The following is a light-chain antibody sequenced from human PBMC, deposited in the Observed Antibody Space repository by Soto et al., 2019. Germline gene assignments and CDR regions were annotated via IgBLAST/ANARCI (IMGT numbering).Light chain of an antibody. CDR3: QQYNSYST. V-gene: IGKV1-5*03. Sequence: DIQMTQSPSTLSASVGDRVTITCRASQSISSWLAWYQQKPGKAPKLLIYKASSLESGVPSRFSGSGSGTEFTLTISILQPDDFATYYCQQYNSYSTFGQGTKREIK. CDR2: KAS. CDR1: QSISSW. J-gene: IGKJ2*01.